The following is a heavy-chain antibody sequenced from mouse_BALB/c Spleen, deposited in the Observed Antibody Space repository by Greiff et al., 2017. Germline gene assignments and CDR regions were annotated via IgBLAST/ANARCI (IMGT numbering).Heavy chain of an antibody. D-gene: IGHD1-1*01. J-gene: IGHJ3*01. CDR2: ISDGGSYT. V-gene: IGHV5-4*02. CDR3: ARSVCGSSPFAY. CDR1: GFTFSDYY. Sequence: EVNLVESGGGLVKPGGSLKLSCAASGFTFSDYYMYWVRQTPAKRLEWVATISDGGSYTYYPDSVKGRFTISRDNAKNNLYLQMSSLKSEDTAMYYCARSVCGSSPFAYWGQGTLVTVSA.